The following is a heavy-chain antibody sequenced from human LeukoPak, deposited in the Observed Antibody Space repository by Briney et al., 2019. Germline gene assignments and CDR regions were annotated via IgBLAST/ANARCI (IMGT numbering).Heavy chain of an antibody. J-gene: IGHJ3*02. CDR3: ASGGLTVTTAFDI. CDR1: GYSFTNYW. CDR2: IYPVDSDT. Sequence: GESLKISCKGSGYSFTNYWIAWVRQMPGKGLEWMGIIYPVDSDTRYSPSFQGQVTISADKSISTAYLQWSSLKASDTAIYYCASGGLTVTTAFDIWGQGTMVTVSS. V-gene: IGHV5-51*01. D-gene: IGHD4-17*01.